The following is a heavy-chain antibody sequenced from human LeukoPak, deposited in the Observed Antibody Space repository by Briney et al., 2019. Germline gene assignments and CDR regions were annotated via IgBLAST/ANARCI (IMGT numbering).Heavy chain of an antibody. CDR3: ARVPLSDPSGHYYPH. J-gene: IGHJ1*01. CDR2: INTGNGNT. V-gene: IGHV1-3*04. CDR1: GYTFTNYG. Sequence: ASVKVSCKTSGYTFTNYGMHWVRQAPRQSPEWMGWINTGNGNTKSSQKFQDRVTLPRDTSASTAYMELNSLSSEDTAVYYCARVPLSDPSGHYYPHWGQGTLVTVSS. D-gene: IGHD3-22*01.